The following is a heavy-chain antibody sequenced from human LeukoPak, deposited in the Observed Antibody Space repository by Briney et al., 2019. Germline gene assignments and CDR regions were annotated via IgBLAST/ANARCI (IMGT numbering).Heavy chain of an antibody. D-gene: IGHD4-17*01. CDR1: GYTFTNYY. Sequence: ASVKVSCKASGYTFTNYYIHWVRQAPGQGLEWMGWISAYNGNTNYAQKLQGRVTMTTDTSTSTAYMELRSLRSDDTAVYYCAREMDGDTLDYWGQGTLVTVSS. CDR3: AREMDGDTLDY. V-gene: IGHV1-18*04. J-gene: IGHJ4*02. CDR2: ISAYNGNT.